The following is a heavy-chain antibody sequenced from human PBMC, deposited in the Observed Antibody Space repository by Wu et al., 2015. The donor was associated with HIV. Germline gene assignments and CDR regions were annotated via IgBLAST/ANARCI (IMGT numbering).Heavy chain of an antibody. J-gene: IGHJ4*02. Sequence: QVQLVQSGAEVKKPGASVKVSCKASGYTFTSYYMHWVRQAPGQGLEWMGIINPSGGSTSYAQKFQGRVTMTRDTSTSTVYMELSSLRSEDTAVYYCAREGGYCSSTSCLGGDYWGQGNAGHRLL. V-gene: IGHV1-46*01. D-gene: IGHD2-2*01. CDR3: AREGGYCSSTSCLGGDY. CDR1: GYTFTSYY. CDR2: INPSGGST.